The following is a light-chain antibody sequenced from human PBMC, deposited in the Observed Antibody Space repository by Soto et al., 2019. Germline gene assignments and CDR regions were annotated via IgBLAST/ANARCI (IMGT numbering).Light chain of an antibody. CDR3: QQYGDWPLT. CDR1: WTVGNN. Sequence: EIVVTQSPATLSVSPGDGTTLSCRTSWTVGNNFAWYQQKPGQAPRLLIFATSTRATGVPARFSGSGSGTEFTLTISNLQSEDFAVYYCQQYGDWPLTFGGGAKVEIE. CDR2: ATS. V-gene: IGKV3-15*01. J-gene: IGKJ4*01.